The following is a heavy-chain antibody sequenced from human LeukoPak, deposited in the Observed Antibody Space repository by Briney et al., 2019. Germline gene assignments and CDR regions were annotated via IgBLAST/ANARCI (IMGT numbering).Heavy chain of an antibody. Sequence: GGSLRLSCAASGFTFSDYTLNWVRQALGKGLEWLSYISPSRGSIAYADSVKGRFTISSDSAKNSVYLQINNLRAEDTAVYYCARDRDWAFDYWGQGILVTVSS. CDR3: ARDRDWAFDY. J-gene: IGHJ4*02. CDR2: ISPSRGSI. D-gene: IGHD2-21*01. V-gene: IGHV3-48*01. CDR1: GFTFSDYT.